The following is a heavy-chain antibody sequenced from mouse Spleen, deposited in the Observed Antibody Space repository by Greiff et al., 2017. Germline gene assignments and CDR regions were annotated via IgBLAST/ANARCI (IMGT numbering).Heavy chain of an antibody. Sequence: QVHVKQSGAELVRPGTSVKMSCKASGYTFTNYWIGWAKQRPGHGLEWIGDIYPGGGYTNYNEKFKGKATLTADKSSSTAYMQFSSLTSEDSAIYYCARRSNYGSSLDVWGTGTTVTVSS. CDR2: IYPGGGYT. V-gene: IGHV1-63*01. CDR3: ARRSNYGSSLDV. J-gene: IGHJ1*03. CDR1: GYTFTNYW. D-gene: IGHD1-1*01.